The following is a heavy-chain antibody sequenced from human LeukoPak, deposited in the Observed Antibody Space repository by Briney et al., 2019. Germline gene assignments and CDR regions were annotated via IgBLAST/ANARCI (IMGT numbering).Heavy chain of an antibody. J-gene: IGHJ4*02. D-gene: IGHD3-22*01. V-gene: IGHV4-59*01. CDR1: GGSISSYY. Sequence: TSETLSLTCTVSGGSISSYYWSWIRQPPGKGLEWIGYIYYSGSTNYNPSLKSRVTISVDTSKNQFSLKLSSVTAADTAVYYCARAMHYYDSSGYYYDLEGFDYWGQGILVTVPS. CDR3: ARAMHYYDSSGYYYDLEGFDY. CDR2: IYYSGST.